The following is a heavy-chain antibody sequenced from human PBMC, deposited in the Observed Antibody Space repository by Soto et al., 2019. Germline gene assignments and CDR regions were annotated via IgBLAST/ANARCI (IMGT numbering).Heavy chain of an antibody. Sequence: GGSLRLSCAASGFTFSSYAMSWVRQAPGKGLEWVSAISGSGGSTYYTDSVKGRFTISRDNSKNTLYLQMNSLRAEDTAVYYCAKVGPLRFLSSSFDYWGQGTLVTVSS. CDR1: GFTFSSYA. D-gene: IGHD3-3*01. CDR2: ISGSGGST. CDR3: AKVGPLRFLSSSFDY. J-gene: IGHJ4*02. V-gene: IGHV3-23*01.